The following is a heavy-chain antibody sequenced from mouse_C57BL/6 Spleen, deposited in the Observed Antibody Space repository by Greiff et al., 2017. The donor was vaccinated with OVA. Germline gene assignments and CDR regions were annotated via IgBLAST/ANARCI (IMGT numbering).Heavy chain of an antibody. CDR3: ARRGNSNYEGYAMDY. V-gene: IGHV1-64*01. Sequence: VQLQQPGAELVKPGASVKLSCKASGYTFTSYWMHWVKQRPGQGLEWIGMIHPNSGSTNYNEKFKSKATLTVDKSSSTAYMQLSSLTSEDSAVYYGARRGNSNYEGYAMDYWGQGTSVTVSS. D-gene: IGHD2-5*01. CDR1: GYTFTSYW. J-gene: IGHJ4*01. CDR2: IHPNSGST.